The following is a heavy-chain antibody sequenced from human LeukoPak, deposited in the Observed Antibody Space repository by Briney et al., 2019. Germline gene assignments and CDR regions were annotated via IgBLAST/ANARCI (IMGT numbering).Heavy chain of an antibody. CDR1: GGSISSYY. V-gene: IGHV4-59*01. Sequence: LETLSLTCTVSGGSISSYYWSWIRQPPGKGLEWIGYIYHSGSTNYNPSLKSRVTISVDTSKNQFSLKLSSVTAADTAVYYCARLGGTVTDYWGQGTLVTVSS. D-gene: IGHD4-17*01. CDR2: IYHSGST. CDR3: ARLGGTVTDY. J-gene: IGHJ4*02.